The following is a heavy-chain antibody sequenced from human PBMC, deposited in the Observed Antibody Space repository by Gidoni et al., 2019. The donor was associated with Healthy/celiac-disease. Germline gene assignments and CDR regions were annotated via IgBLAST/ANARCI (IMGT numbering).Heavy chain of an antibody. CDR1: GFTFRNAW. Sequence: EVQLVESGGGLVKPGGSLRLSCAASGFTFRNAWMSWVRQAPGKGLEWVGRMKSKTDGGTTDYAAPVKGRFTISRDDSKNTLYLQMNSLKTEDTAVYYCTTEGGPDPYFDYWGQGTLVTVSS. CDR3: TTEGGPDPYFDY. CDR2: MKSKTDGGTT. V-gene: IGHV3-15*01. J-gene: IGHJ4*02. D-gene: IGHD1-26*01.